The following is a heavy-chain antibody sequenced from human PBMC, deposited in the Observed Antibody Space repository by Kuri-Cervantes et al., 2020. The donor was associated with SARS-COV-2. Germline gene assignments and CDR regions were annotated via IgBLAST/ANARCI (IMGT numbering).Heavy chain of an antibody. D-gene: IGHD4-23*01. CDR3: ARVRAKVGGNVDY. V-gene: IGHV4-39*07. Sequence: WVRQAPGKGLEWIGSIYYSGSTYYNPSLKSRVTISVDTSKNQFSLKLSSVTAADTAVYYCARVRAKVGGNVDYWGQGTLVTVSS. CDR2: IYYSGST. J-gene: IGHJ4*02.